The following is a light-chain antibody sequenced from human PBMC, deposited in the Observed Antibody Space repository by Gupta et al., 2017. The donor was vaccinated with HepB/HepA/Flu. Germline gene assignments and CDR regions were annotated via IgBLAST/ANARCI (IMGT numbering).Light chain of an antibody. CDR1: SSNIVNNY. Sequence: QSVLTQPPSVSAAPGQMTTISCSGSSSNIVNNYVSWYQQLPGTAPKLVIYENNKRPTSGIPDRFAGSKSGTSATLGITGLQTGDEADDYCGTWDTTLSAGVFGGGTKLTVL. CDR3: GTWDTTLSAGV. CDR2: ENN. J-gene: IGLJ2*01. V-gene: IGLV1-51*02.